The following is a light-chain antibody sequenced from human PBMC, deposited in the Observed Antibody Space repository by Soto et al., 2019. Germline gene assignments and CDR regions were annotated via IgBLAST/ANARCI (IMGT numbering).Light chain of an antibody. Sequence: QSALTQPPSVSGSPGQSITISCTGTSSDLAIYNYVSWYQQQPGKAPKLMIYQVTNRPSGVSNRFSGSRSGNTASLTISGLQAEDEADYYCSSYTDSSNYVFGTGTKLTVL. V-gene: IGLV2-14*01. CDR1: SSDLAIYNY. CDR2: QVT. CDR3: SSYTDSSNYV. J-gene: IGLJ1*01.